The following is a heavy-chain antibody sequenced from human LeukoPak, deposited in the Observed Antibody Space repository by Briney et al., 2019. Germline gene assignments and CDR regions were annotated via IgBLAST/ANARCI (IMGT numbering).Heavy chain of an antibody. CDR3: TTAAFVGATAY. Sequence: GGSLRLSCAASGFTFSNAWMNWVRQASGKGLEWVGRIKSKTGGGTIDYAAPVKGRFTISRDDSKDTLYLQMNSLKSEDTAVYHCTTAAFVGATAYWGQGALVIVSS. J-gene: IGHJ4*02. CDR1: GFTFSNAW. D-gene: IGHD1-26*01. CDR2: IKSKTGGGTI. V-gene: IGHV3-15*07.